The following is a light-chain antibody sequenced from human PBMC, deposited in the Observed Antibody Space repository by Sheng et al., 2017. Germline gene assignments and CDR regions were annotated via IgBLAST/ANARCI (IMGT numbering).Light chain of an antibody. V-gene: IGLV1-51*01. Sequence: QSVLTQPPSVSAAPGQKVTISCSGSSSNIGNNYVSWYQQLPGTAPKLLIYDNNKRPSGIPDRFSGSKSGTSATLGITGLQTGDEADYYCAAWDDRIRGVIFGGGTTLSVL. CDR1: SSNIGNNY. CDR2: DNN. J-gene: IGLJ2*01. CDR3: AAWDDRIRGVI.